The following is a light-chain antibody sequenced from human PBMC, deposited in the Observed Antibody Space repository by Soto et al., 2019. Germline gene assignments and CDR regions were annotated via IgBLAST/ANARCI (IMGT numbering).Light chain of an antibody. V-gene: IGLV2-14*01. CDR2: DVS. CDR1: SSDVGSFDS. CDR3: SSFTTSSTLV. J-gene: IGLJ1*01. Sequence: QAVVTQPASVSGSPGQPITISCTGTSSDVGSFDSVAWYQHNPGKAPKLMIYDVSNRPSGVSSRFSGSKSGNTASLSISGLQTEDEANYYCSSFTTSSTLVFGTGTKVTVL.